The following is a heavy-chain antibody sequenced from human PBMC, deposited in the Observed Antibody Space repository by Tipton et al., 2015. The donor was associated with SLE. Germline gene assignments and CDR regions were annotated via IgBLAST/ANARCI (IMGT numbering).Heavy chain of an antibody. CDR1: GFTVSSNY. Sequence: SLRLSCAASGFTVSSNYMSWVRQAPGKGLEWVSVIYSGGSTDYTDSVKGRFTISRDNSKNTLFLQMNSLRAEDTAVYYCARDRRDQTGYYFDYWGQGTLVTVSS. V-gene: IGHV3-66*01. D-gene: IGHD3-10*01. CDR3: ARDRRDQTGYYFDY. J-gene: IGHJ4*02. CDR2: IYSGGST.